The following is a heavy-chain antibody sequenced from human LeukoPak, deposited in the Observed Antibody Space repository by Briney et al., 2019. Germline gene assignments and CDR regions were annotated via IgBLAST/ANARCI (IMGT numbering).Heavy chain of an antibody. V-gene: IGHV3-30-3*01. Sequence: GSLRLSCAASGFTFSSYAMHWVRQAPGKGLEWVAVISYDGSNKYYADSVKGRFTISRDNSKNTLYLQMNSLRAEDTAVYYCARDGMGIVATIADWYFDLWGRGTLVTVSS. CDR3: ARDGMGIVATIADWYFDL. J-gene: IGHJ2*01. CDR2: ISYDGSNK. D-gene: IGHD5-12*01. CDR1: GFTFSSYA.